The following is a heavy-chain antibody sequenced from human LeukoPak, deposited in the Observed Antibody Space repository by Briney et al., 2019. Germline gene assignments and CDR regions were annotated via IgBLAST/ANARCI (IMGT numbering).Heavy chain of an antibody. CDR1: GGSISTRYYY. V-gene: IGHV4-39*01. J-gene: IGHJ4*02. CDR2: IHDSGST. D-gene: IGHD3-10*01. Sequence: SETLSLTCAVSGGSISTRYYYWGWIRQPPGKGLEWIGTIHDSGSTYYSPSLKSQVTISVDTSNNQFSLKLSSVTAGDTAVYYCASLYFYGSGSFPNYWGQGILVTVST. CDR3: ASLYFYGSGSFPNY.